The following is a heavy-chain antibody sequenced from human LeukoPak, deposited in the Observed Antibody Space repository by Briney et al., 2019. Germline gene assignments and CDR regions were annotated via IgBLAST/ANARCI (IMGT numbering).Heavy chain of an antibody. J-gene: IGHJ4*02. CDR3: ARDYLSGGGFDY. D-gene: IGHD3-10*01. CDR1: GFTFSSYE. V-gene: IGHV3-48*03. CDR2: ISSSGSTV. Sequence: GGSLRLSCAASGFTFSSYEMNWVRQAPGKGLEWVSYISSSGSTVYYADSVKGRFTISRDNAKNSLYLQMNSLRAEDTAVYYCARDYLSGGGFDYWGQGTLVTVSS.